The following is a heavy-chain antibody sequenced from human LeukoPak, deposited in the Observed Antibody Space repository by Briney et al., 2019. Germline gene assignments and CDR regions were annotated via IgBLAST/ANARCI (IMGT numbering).Heavy chain of an antibody. CDR3: ARDSAVAARPFYAFDI. V-gene: IGHV1-69*04. Sequence: SVKVSCKASGGTFSSYAISWVRQAPGQGLEWMGRIIPILGIANYAQKFQGRVTITADKSTSTAYMELSSLRSEDTAVYYCARDSAVAARPFYAFDIWGQGTMVTASS. D-gene: IGHD6-6*01. CDR2: IIPILGIA. J-gene: IGHJ3*02. CDR1: GGTFSSYA.